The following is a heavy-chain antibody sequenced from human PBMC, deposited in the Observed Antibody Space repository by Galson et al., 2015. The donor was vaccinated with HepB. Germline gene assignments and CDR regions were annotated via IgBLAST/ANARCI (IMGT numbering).Heavy chain of an antibody. Sequence: SLRLSCAASGFTFSSYAMHWVRQAPGKGLEWVAVISYDGSNKYYADSVKGRFTISRDNSKNTLYLQMNSLRAEDTAVYYCARGSSSWPNWFDPWGQGTLVTVSS. CDR3: ARGSSSWPNWFDP. CDR1: GFTFSSYA. CDR2: ISYDGSNK. D-gene: IGHD6-13*01. J-gene: IGHJ5*02. V-gene: IGHV3-30-3*01.